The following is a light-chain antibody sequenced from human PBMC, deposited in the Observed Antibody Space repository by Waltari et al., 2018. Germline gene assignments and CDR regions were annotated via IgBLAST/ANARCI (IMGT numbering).Light chain of an antibody. Sequence: EIVLTQSPGTLSLSPGERATLSCRASQSVSSSYLAWYQQKAGQAPRLLIYGASSRATGIPDRCSGSGSGTDFTLAISRLEPEDFAVYYCQHYGSSLWTFGQGTKVEIK. CDR1: QSVSSSY. V-gene: IGKV3-20*01. J-gene: IGKJ1*01. CDR2: GAS. CDR3: QHYGSSLWT.